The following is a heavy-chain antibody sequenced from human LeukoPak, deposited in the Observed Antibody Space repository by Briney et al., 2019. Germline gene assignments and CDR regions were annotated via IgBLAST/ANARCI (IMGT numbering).Heavy chain of an antibody. Sequence: AGGSLRLSCAASGFTVSSNYMSWVRQAPGKGLEWVATINQDASVKDFVDSVKGRFIISRDNAENSLFLQMNSLRPGDTAVYYCAREGSYLDAFDMWGRGTMVTVSS. V-gene: IGHV3-7*01. J-gene: IGHJ3*02. D-gene: IGHD1-26*01. CDR1: GFTVSSNY. CDR3: AREGSYLDAFDM. CDR2: INQDASVK.